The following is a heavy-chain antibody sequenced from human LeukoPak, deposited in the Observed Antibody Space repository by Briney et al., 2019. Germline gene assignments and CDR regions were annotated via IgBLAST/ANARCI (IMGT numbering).Heavy chain of an antibody. CDR1: GDTFSSYA. D-gene: IGHD6-13*01. CDR3: AREGYSSSWYMY. CDR2: IIPIFGTA. J-gene: IGHJ4*02. Sequence: SVKVSCKASGDTFSSYAISWVRQAPGQGLEWMGGIIPIFGTANYAQKFQGRVTITADESTSTAYMELSSLRSDDTAVYYCAREGYSSSWYMYWGQGTLVTVSS. V-gene: IGHV1-69*13.